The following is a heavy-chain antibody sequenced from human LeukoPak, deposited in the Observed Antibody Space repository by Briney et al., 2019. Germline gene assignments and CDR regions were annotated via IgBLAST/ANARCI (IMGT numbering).Heavy chain of an antibody. Sequence: PSETPSLTCTASGGSISSYYWSWIRQPPGNGLEWIGYIFYSGSTNYNPSLKSRVTISVDTPKTQFSLKLSSVTAADTAVYYGARVATRSYDFWSGYYIDGMDVWGQGTTVTVSS. D-gene: IGHD3-3*01. CDR2: IFYSGST. V-gene: IGHV4-59*01. CDR3: ARVATRSYDFWSGYYIDGMDV. J-gene: IGHJ6*02. CDR1: GGSISSYY.